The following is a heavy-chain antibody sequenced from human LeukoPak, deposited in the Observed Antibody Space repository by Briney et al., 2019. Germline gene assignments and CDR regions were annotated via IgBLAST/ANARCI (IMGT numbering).Heavy chain of an antibody. D-gene: IGHD6-19*01. V-gene: IGHV1-2*02. Sequence: GASVKVSCKASGYTFTGYYMHWVRQAPGQGLEWMGWINPNSGGTNYAQKFQGRVTMTRDTSISTAYMELSRLRSDDTAVYYCARDPVEAVAGIGHDNWFDPWGQGTLVTVSS. CDR1: GYTFTGYY. CDR3: ARDPVEAVAGIGHDNWFDP. CDR2: INPNSGGT. J-gene: IGHJ5*02.